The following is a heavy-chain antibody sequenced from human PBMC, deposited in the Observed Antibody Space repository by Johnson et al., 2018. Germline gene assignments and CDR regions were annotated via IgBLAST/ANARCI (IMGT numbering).Heavy chain of an antibody. V-gene: IGHV1-8*01. CDR1: GYTFTTYD. J-gene: IGHJ4*02. Sequence: QVQLVESGAEVKKPGASVKVSCKASGYTFTTYDINWVRQATGQGLEWMGWMNPNSGNTGYAQKFQGRVTMTRNTSISTAYMELTSLRSEDTAFYYCARGADPGYHYDSSGWHYFDYWGQGTLVTVSS. CDR2: MNPNSGNT. D-gene: IGHD3-22*01. CDR3: ARGADPGYHYDSSGWHYFDY.